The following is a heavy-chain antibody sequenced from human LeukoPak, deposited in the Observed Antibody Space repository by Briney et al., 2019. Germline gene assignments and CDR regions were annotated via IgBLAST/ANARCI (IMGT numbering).Heavy chain of an antibody. V-gene: IGHV3-33*06. CDR3: AKAEGYCSGTWCFRWFDW. D-gene: IGHD2-15*01. CDR2: ISYNGGYI. J-gene: IGHJ4*02. Sequence: GRSLRLSCTASGFSFRTYNLHWVRQAPGKGLEWVAVISYNGGYIHYEDSVKGRLTISRDNSKNTLYLQMNSLRAEDTAVYYCAKAEGYCSGTWCFRWFDWWGQGTLVTVSS. CDR1: GFSFRTYN.